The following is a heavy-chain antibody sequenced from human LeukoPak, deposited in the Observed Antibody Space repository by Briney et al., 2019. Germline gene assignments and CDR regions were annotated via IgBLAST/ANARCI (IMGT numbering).Heavy chain of an antibody. J-gene: IGHJ5*02. Sequence: PGGSLRLSCAASGFTFSSYAMSWVGQAPGQGLEWVSAISGSGGSTYYADSVQGRFTISRDNSKKTLYLQMNSLRAEDTAVYYCAKGLYYYDSSCYYPSYNCFDPWGQGTLVTVSS. CDR3: AKGLYYYDSSCYYPSYNCFDP. D-gene: IGHD3-22*01. CDR1: GFTFSSYA. V-gene: IGHV3-23*01. CDR2: ISGSGGST.